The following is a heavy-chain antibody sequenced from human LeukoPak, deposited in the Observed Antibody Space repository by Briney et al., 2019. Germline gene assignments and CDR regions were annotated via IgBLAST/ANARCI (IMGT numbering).Heavy chain of an antibody. CDR3: TRGEYCSRGSCPIYFQH. CDR2: VTSKTYGGTI. Sequence: PGGSLRLSCTASGFTFGDYAMSWVRQATGKGLEWVGYVTSKTYGGTIEYAASVKGRFTISRDDSKNIAYLQMNNLKTDDTAVYYCTRGEYCSRGSCPIYFQHWGQGTLVTVSS. V-gene: IGHV3-49*04. J-gene: IGHJ1*01. CDR1: GFTFGDYA. D-gene: IGHD2-15*01.